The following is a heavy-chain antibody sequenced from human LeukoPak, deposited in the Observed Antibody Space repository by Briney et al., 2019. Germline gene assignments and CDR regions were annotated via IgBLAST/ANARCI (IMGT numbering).Heavy chain of an antibody. CDR3: ARWASLTYGGNSRGYYYYYGMDV. D-gene: IGHD4-23*01. CDR1: GYSFTSYW. CDR2: IYPGDSDT. V-gene: IGHV5-51*01. Sequence: GESLKISCKGSGYSFTSYWIGWVRQMPGKGLEWMGIIYPGDSDTRYSPSFQGQVTISADKSISTAYLQWSSLKASDTAMYHCARWASLTYGGNSRGYYYYYGMDVWGQGTTVTVSS. J-gene: IGHJ6*02.